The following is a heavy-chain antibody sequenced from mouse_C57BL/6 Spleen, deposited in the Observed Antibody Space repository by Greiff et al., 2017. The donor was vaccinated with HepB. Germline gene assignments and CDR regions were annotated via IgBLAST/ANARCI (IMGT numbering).Heavy chain of an antibody. J-gene: IGHJ2*01. CDR3: ARLGHYYGSSPYYFDY. Sequence: DVKLVESGGGLVQPGGSLKLSCAASGFTFSDYYMYWVRQTPEKRLEWVAYISNGGGSPYYPDTVKGRFTISRDNAKNTLYLQMSRLKSEDTAMYYCARLGHYYGSSPYYFDYWGQGTTLTVSS. V-gene: IGHV5-12*01. CDR1: GFTFSDYY. CDR2: ISNGGGSP. D-gene: IGHD1-1*01.